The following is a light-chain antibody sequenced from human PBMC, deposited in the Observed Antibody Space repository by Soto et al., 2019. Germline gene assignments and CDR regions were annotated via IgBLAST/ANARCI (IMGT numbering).Light chain of an antibody. J-gene: IGKJ5*01. CDR1: QSLSSNH. CDR3: QQDCSANPIT. Sequence: EIVLTQSPGTLSLSPGERATLSCRASQSLSSNHLGWSIAWYQQNPGKTPRLLIYGTSNRATGIPDRFSGGVSGTDFAFTISRVEAKDCGVYYCQQDCSANPITFVQGTRLQIK. CDR2: GTS. V-gene: IGKV3-20*01.